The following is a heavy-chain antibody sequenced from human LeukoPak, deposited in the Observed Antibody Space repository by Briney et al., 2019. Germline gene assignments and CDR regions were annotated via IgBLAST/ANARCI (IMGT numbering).Heavy chain of an antibody. J-gene: IGHJ4*02. CDR3: ARRRTWSGYDY. CDR1: GGSISSSGYF. CDR2: VYYSGTT. Sequence: SETLSLTCSVSGGSISSSGYFWDWIRQPPGKGLEWIGSVYYSGTTSYNPSLKSRVTISVDTSKNQFSLRLTSAPAADTGVYYCARRRTWSGYDYWGQGTLVTVSS. V-gene: IGHV4-39*01. D-gene: IGHD3-3*01.